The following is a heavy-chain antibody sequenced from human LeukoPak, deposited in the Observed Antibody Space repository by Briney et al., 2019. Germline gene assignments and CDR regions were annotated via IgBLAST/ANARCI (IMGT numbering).Heavy chain of an antibody. J-gene: IGHJ6*02. CDR2: IHYSGSS. CDR1: GGSISGYY. Sequence: SETLSLTCTVSGGSISGYYWGWIRQPPGKGLEWIAYIHYSGSSNYSPSLKSRVTMSVDTSKNLFSLKVSSVTAADTAVYYCARGRSNYYGMDVWGQGTTVTVSS. D-gene: IGHD1-26*01. CDR3: ARGRSNYYGMDV. V-gene: IGHV4-59*01.